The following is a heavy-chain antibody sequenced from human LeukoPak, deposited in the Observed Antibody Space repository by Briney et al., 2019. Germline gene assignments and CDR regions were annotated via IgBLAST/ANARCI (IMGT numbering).Heavy chain of an antibody. Sequence: SETLSLTCTVSGGSISSYYWSWIRQPPGKGLEWIGYIYTSGSTNYNPSLKSRVTISVDTSKNQFSLKLSSVTAADTAVYYCARGVHSYDSSGYYLDYWGQGTLVTVSS. CDR3: ARGVHSYDSSGYYLDY. D-gene: IGHD3-22*01. J-gene: IGHJ4*02. CDR2: IYTSGST. CDR1: GGSISSYY. V-gene: IGHV4-4*09.